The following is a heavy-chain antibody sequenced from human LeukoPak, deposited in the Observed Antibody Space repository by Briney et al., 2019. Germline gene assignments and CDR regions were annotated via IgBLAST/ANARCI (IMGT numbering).Heavy chain of an antibody. CDR2: IYPFDSES. V-gene: IGHV5-51*01. CDR3: ARPDWARRYFDY. D-gene: IGHD3-9*01. J-gene: IGHJ4*02. Sequence: GESLKISCKVSGYSFTNCGIGWVRQMPGKGLEWMGIIYPFDSESRYSPSFQGQVTISADKSITTAYLQWSSLKASDTAMYYCARPDWARRYFDYWGQGTLVTVSS. CDR1: GYSFTNCG.